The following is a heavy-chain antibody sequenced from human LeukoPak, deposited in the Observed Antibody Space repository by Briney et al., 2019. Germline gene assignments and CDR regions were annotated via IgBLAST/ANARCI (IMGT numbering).Heavy chain of an antibody. J-gene: IGHJ3*02. V-gene: IGHV4-38-2*02. CDR2: IYHSGST. CDR1: GYSISSDYY. D-gene: IGHD3-10*01. Sequence: TSETLSLTCTVSGYSISSDYYWGWIRQPPGKGLEWIGSIYHSGSTYYNPSLKSRVTISISTSKNQFSLKLNSVTAADTAVYYCAKSNGYGLVDIWGQGTMVTVSS. CDR3: AKSNGYGLVDI.